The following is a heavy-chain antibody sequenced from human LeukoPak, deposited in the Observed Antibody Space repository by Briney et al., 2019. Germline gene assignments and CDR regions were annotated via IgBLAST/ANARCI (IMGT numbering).Heavy chain of an antibody. V-gene: IGHV3-74*03. CDR2: ISGDGTIK. CDR3: SRSQFDY. J-gene: IGHJ4*02. Sequence: GGSLRLSCEPSGFPFSSYWMLWVRHAPGKGLVWVSRISGDGTIKTYADFVRGRFTISRDNTKNILYLQMNSLRVEDTAIYFCSRSQFDYWGQGVLVTASS. CDR1: GFPFSSYW.